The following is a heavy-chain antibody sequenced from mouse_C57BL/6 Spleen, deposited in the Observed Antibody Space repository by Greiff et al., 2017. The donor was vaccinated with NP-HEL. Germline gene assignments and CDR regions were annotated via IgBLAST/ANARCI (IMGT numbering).Heavy chain of an antibody. CDR1: GYTFTSYW. J-gene: IGHJ2*01. Sequence: QVQLQQPGAELVKPGASVKLSCKASGYTFTSYWMQWVKQRPGQGLEWIGEIDPSDSYTNYNQKFKGKATLTVDTSSSTAYMQLSSLTSEDSAVYYCARGSNYDDWGQGTTLTVSS. V-gene: IGHV1-50*01. CDR3: ARGSNYDD. D-gene: IGHD2-5*01. CDR2: IDPSDSYT.